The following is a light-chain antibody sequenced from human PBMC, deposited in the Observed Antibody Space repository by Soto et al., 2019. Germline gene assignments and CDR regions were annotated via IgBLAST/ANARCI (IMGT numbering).Light chain of an antibody. J-gene: IGKJ2*01. CDR3: QQDGSSPLFT. Sequence: EIVLTQSPGTLSLSPGERATLSCRASQSVSSSYLAWYQQKPGQAPRLLIYGASSRATGIPDRFSGSGSGTYFTLTISRLEPEVFAVYYCQQDGSSPLFTFGQGTKLEIK. V-gene: IGKV3-20*01. CDR2: GAS. CDR1: QSVSSSY.